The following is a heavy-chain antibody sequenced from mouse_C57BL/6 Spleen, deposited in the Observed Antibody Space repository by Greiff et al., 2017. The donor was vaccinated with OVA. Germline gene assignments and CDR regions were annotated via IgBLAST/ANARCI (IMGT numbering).Heavy chain of an antibody. Sequence: EVMLVESGGGLVKPGGSLKLSCAASGFTFSSYAMSWVRQTPEKRLEWVATISDGGSYTYYPDNVKGRFTISRDNAKNNLYLQMSHLKSEDTAMYYCARDRHYGSSYLFAYWGQGTLVTVSA. D-gene: IGHD1-1*01. CDR1: GFTFSSYA. J-gene: IGHJ3*01. CDR2: ISDGGSYT. CDR3: ARDRHYGSSYLFAY. V-gene: IGHV5-4*01.